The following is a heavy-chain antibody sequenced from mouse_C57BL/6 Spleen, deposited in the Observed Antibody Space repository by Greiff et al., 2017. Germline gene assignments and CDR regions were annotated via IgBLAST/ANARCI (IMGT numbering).Heavy chain of an antibody. Sequence: QVQLQQPGAELVKPGASVKLSCKASGYTFTGYWMHWVKQRPGQGLEWIGMIHPNSGSTNYNEKFKSKATLTVDKSSSTAYMQLSSLTSEDSAVYYCASDYDDAMDYWGQGTSVTVSS. V-gene: IGHV1-64*01. CDR2: IHPNSGST. J-gene: IGHJ4*01. CDR3: ASDYDDAMDY. CDR1: GYTFTGYW. D-gene: IGHD2-4*01.